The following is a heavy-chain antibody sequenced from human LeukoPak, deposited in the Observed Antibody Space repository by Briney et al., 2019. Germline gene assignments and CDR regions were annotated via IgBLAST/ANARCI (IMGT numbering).Heavy chain of an antibody. D-gene: IGHD1-1*01. V-gene: IGHV4-59*08. J-gene: IGHJ4*02. CDR1: TGSISSYY. CDR3: ATGSPLPLDF. CDR2: IYYTGST. Sequence: PSETLSLTCTVSTGSISSYYWSWIRQPPGKALEGIGYIYYTGSTYYNPSLKSRVTISVDTSKNQFSLKLSSVTAADTAVYYCATGSPLPLDFWGQGTLVTVSS.